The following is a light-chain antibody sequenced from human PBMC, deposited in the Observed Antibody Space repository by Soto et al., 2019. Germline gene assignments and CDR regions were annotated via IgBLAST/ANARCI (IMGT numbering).Light chain of an antibody. CDR1: QSIHTH. Sequence: DIQMTQSPSSLSASVGDRVTITCRASQSIHTHLAWYQQKPGNSPKLLVYGASTLHSGVPSRFSASGSGTDFILTISSLQSEDVATYYCQTYDKAPWTFGPGTRV. V-gene: IGKV1-27*01. CDR2: GAS. J-gene: IGKJ1*01. CDR3: QTYDKAPWT.